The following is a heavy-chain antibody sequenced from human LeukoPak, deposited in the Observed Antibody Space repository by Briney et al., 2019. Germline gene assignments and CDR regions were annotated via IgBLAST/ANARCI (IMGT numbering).Heavy chain of an antibody. V-gene: IGHV4-30-4*01. D-gene: IGHD5-18*01. Sequence: SQTLSLTCTVSGGSISSGDYYWSWIRQPPGKGLEWIGYIYYSGSTYYNPSLKSRVTISVDTSKNQFSLKLSSVTAADTAVYYCARGGILSDAFEIWGQGTMVTVSS. CDR1: GGSISSGDYY. CDR2: IYYSGST. CDR3: ARGGILSDAFEI. J-gene: IGHJ3*02.